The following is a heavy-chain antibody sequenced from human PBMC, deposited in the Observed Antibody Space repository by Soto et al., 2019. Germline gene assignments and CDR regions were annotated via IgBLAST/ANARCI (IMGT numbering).Heavy chain of an antibody. CDR2: ISAYNGNT. D-gene: IGHD3-22*01. CDR1: GYTFTSYY. J-gene: IGHJ4*02. CDR3: ASNNIVSHRKYYYDSSGYLDPFVEY. Sequence: GASVKVSCKASGYTFTSYYMHWVRQAPGQGLEWMGWISAYNGNTNYAQKLQGRVTMTTDTSTSTAYMELSSLRSEDTAVYYCASNNIVSHRKYYYDSSGYLDPFVEYWGQGTLVTVSS. V-gene: IGHV1-18*04.